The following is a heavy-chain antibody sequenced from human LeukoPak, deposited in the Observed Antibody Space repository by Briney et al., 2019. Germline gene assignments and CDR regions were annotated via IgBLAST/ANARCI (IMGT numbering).Heavy chain of an antibody. D-gene: IGHD3-22*01. CDR1: GFTFSSYW. J-gene: IGHJ4*02. CDR3: ARDLYDSSGYSDY. Sequence: GGSLRLSCAASGFTFSSYWMSWVRQAPGKGLEWVANIKQDGSEKYYVDTVKGRFTISRDNAKNSLYLQMNSLRAEDTAVYYCARDLYDSSGYSDYWGQGTLVTVSS. V-gene: IGHV3-7*01. CDR2: IKQDGSEK.